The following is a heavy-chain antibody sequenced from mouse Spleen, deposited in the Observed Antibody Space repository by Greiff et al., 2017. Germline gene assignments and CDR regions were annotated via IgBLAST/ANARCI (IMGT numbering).Heavy chain of an antibody. CDR3: TREVNWYFDV. CDR2: IDPETGGT. D-gene: IGHD2-2*01. CDR1: GYTFTDYE. J-gene: IGHJ1*01. Sequence: VQLQQSGAELVRPGASVTLSCKASGYTFTDYEMHWVKQTPVHGLEWIGAIDPETGGTAYNQKFKGKAILTADKSSSTAYMELRSLTSEDSAVYYCTREVNWYFDVWGAGTTVTVSS. V-gene: IGHV1-15*01.